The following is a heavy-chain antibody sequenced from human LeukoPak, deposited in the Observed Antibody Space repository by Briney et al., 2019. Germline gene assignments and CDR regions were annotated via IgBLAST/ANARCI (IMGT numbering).Heavy chain of an antibody. J-gene: IGHJ3*02. CDR3: AKDEAAADYAFDI. Sequence: GGSLRLSCAASGYTFSSYAMSWVRQAPGKGLEWVSAISGSGGSTYYADSVKGRFTISRDNSKNTLYLQMNSLRAEDTAVYYSAKDEAAADYAFDIWGQGTMVTVSS. CDR2: ISGSGGST. CDR1: GYTFSSYA. V-gene: IGHV3-23*01. D-gene: IGHD6-13*01.